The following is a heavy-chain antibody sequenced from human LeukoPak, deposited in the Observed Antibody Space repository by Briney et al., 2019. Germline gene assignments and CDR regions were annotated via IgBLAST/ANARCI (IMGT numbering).Heavy chain of an antibody. V-gene: IGHV4-59*01. J-gene: IGHJ3*02. CDR3: ARGGVIFGFDM. CDR1: GGSISSYY. CDR2: IYYSGST. D-gene: IGHD3-10*01. Sequence: PSGTLSLTCTVSGGSISSYYWSWIRQPPGKGLEWIGYIYYSGSTNYNPSLKSRVTISVDTSKNQFSLKLSSVTAADTAVYYCARGGVIFGFDMWGQGTMVTVSS.